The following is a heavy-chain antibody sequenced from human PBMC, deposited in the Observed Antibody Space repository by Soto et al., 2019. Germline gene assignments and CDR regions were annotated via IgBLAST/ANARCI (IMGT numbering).Heavy chain of an antibody. CDR2: IPGSGGST. J-gene: IGHJ6*02. CDR1: GFTFSSYA. CDR3: ARESGPLPKAFCYGTDV. V-gene: IGHV3-23*01. Sequence: GGSLRLSCAASGFTFSSYAMSWVRQSPGKGLEWVSAIPGSGGSTYYAGSVKGRFTISRDNSKNTLYLQLNSLRAEDTAVYYCARESGPLPKAFCYGTDVWGQGTTVTVSS.